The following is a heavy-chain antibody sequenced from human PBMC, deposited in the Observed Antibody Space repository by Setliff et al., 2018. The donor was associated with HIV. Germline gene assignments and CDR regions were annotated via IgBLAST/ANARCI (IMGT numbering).Heavy chain of an antibody. CDR2: IWYDASNQ. CDR3: TTEGSITMIVEDAMDPHMAFDI. Sequence: GGSLRLSCAASGFTFSTYGMHWVRQAPGKGLEWVAVIWYDASNQNYADSVKGRLTVSRDNSNNTLYLQMNSLTPEDTAVYYCTTEGSITMIVEDAMDPHMAFDIWGQGTMVTVSS. CDR1: GFTFSTYG. D-gene: IGHD3-22*01. V-gene: IGHV3-30*02. J-gene: IGHJ3*02.